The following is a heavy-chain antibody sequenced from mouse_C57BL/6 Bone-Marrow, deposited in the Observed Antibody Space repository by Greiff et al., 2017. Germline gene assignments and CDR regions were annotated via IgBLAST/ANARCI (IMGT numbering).Heavy chain of an antibody. CDR3: ARVRCYYRAMDY. CDR2: IDPGDGGT. CDR1: GYAFSSSW. V-gene: IGHV1-82*01. D-gene: IGHD2-3*01. J-gene: IGHJ4*01. Sequence: QVQLQQSGPELVKPGASVKISCKASGYAFSSSWMNWVKQRPGKGLEWIGRIDPGDGGTNYNGKFKGKATLTVDKPSSTAYMQLSSLTSEDSAVYFCARVRCYYRAMDYWGQGTSVTVSS.